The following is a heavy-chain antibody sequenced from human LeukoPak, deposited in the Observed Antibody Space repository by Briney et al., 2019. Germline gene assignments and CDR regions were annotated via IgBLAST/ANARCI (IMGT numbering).Heavy chain of an antibody. Sequence: PGGSLRLSCAASGFTFSNYGMSWVRQAPGKGLEWVSAISGSGGSTYYADSVKGRFTISRDNSKNTLYLQMNSLRAEDTAVYYCAKHTIVVSRGYFDYWGQGTLVTVSS. V-gene: IGHV3-23*01. J-gene: IGHJ4*02. D-gene: IGHD3-22*01. CDR1: GFTFSNYG. CDR3: AKHTIVVSRGYFDY. CDR2: ISGSGGST.